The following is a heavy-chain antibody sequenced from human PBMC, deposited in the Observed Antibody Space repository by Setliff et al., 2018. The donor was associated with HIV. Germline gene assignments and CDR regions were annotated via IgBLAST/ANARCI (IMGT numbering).Heavy chain of an antibody. D-gene: IGHD6-13*01. CDR1: GGSISSSSYF. Sequence: SETLSLTCDVSGGSISSSSYFWSWIRQPAGKGLEWIGHMYTDGSTNYNPSFKSRVTISADTSKNQFSLKLSSVTAADTAVYYCARDSRWLQSPYFDSWGQGTPVTVSS. J-gene: IGHJ4*01. CDR3: ARDSRWLQSPYFDS. CDR2: MYTDGST. V-gene: IGHV4-61*09.